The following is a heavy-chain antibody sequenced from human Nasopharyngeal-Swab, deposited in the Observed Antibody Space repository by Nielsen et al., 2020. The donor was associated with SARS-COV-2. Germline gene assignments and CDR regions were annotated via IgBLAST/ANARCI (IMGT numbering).Heavy chain of an antibody. D-gene: IGHD3-10*01. Sequence: GGPLRLSCAPSGFSFSSYAMNWVPQAPGKGLAWVAIIYSGGSSTYFADSVKGRFTISRDDSSNTLYLQMSSLRAEDTAVYYCAKSIDPMGYGLDVWGLGTTVTVSS. V-gene: IGHV3-23*03. CDR2: IYSGGSST. CDR1: GFSFSSYA. J-gene: IGHJ6*02. CDR3: AKSIDPMGYGLDV.